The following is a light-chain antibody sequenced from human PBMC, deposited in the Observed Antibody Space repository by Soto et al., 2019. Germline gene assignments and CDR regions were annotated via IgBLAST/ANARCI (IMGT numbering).Light chain of an antibody. CDR1: QNIDIN. Sequence: ETVMTQSPGTVSVSPGERVTLSCRASQNIDINLVWYQQKPGQAPRLLIYGASNRATDIPDRFSGGGSGTDFTLTISRLEPEDFAVYYCQQYGSSPMWTFGQGTKVDI. V-gene: IGKV3-20*01. J-gene: IGKJ1*01. CDR2: GAS. CDR3: QQYGSSPMWT.